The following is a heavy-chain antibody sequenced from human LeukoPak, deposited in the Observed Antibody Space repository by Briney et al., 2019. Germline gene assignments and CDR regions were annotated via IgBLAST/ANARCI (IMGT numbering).Heavy chain of an antibody. Sequence: GGSLRLSCGASGFTFSSYWMSWVRQAPGKGLEWVANIKQDGSEKYYVDSVKGRFTISRDNAKNSLYLQMNSLRVEDTAIYYCAKTLYRWELLPLSDYWGQGTLVTVSS. CDR2: IKQDGSEK. CDR3: AKTLYRWELLPLSDY. D-gene: IGHD1-26*01. V-gene: IGHV3-7*03. J-gene: IGHJ4*02. CDR1: GFTFSSYW.